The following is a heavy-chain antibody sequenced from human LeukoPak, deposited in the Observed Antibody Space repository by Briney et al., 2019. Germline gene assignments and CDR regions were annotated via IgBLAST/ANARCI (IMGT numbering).Heavy chain of an antibody. CDR2: IIPIFGTA. V-gene: IGHV1-69*13. CDR3: ARGATPMNWFDP. Sequence: ASVKVSCKASGGTFSSYAISWVRQAPGQGLEWMGGIIPIFGTANYAQKFQGRVTITADESTSTAYMELSSLRSEDTAVYYCARGATPMNWFDPWGQGTLVTVSS. J-gene: IGHJ5*02. CDR1: GGTFSSYA.